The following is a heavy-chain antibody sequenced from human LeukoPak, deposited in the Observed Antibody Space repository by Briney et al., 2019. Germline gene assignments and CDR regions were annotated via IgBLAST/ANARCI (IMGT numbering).Heavy chain of an antibody. Sequence: GGSLRLSCAASGFTFGTYSMNWVRQAPGKGLEWVSSITSSGTYIYYVDSVKGRFTVSRDNAKNSLYLQMNCLRAEDTAMYYCARDLRGYDSSWFDPWGQGTLVTVSS. J-gene: IGHJ5*02. CDR2: ITSSGTYI. D-gene: IGHD5-12*01. CDR1: GFTFGTYS. CDR3: ARDLRGYDSSWFDP. V-gene: IGHV3-21*01.